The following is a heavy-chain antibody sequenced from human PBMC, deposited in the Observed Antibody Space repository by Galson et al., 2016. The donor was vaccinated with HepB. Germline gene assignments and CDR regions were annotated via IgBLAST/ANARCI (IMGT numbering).Heavy chain of an antibody. Sequence: SVKVSCKASGYTYTDYYVHWVRQAPGLGLEWMGRINSNSGEANCAQRFQGRFTMTRDTSISTTYMEMSRLRSDDTAIYYCVRGDVVVVPAEYNWFDPWGQGTLVTVSS. CDR3: VRGDVVVVPAEYNWFDP. CDR2: INSNSGEA. V-gene: IGHV1-2*06. D-gene: IGHD2-2*01. CDR1: GYTYTDYY. J-gene: IGHJ5*02.